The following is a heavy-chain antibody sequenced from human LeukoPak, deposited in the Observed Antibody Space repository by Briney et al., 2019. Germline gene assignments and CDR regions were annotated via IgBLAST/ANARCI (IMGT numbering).Heavy chain of an antibody. CDR1: GGSISSYY. CDR3: AGHQYGGPDAFDI. CDR2: ISDIGSI. J-gene: IGHJ3*02. Sequence: PSETLSLTCTVSGGSISSYYWSWIRQPPGKGLEWVAYISDIGSINYNPSLKSRVTISLDTSKNQLSLKLRSVTAADTAVYYCAGHQYGGPDAFDIWGQGTMVTVSS. V-gene: IGHV4-59*08. D-gene: IGHD4-17*01.